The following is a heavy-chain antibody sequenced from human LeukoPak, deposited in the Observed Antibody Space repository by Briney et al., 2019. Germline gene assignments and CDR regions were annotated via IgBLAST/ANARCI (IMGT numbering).Heavy chain of an antibody. CDR3: ARGPYYDSSKTSAFDI. D-gene: IGHD3-22*01. J-gene: IGHJ3*02. Sequence: SETLSLTCTVSGGSISSYYWSWIRQPAGKGLECIGRIYTSGSTNYNPSLKSRVTMSVDTSKNHFSLKLSSVTSADTAVYYCARGPYYDSSKTSAFDIWGQGTMVTVSS. CDR1: GGSISSYY. CDR2: IYTSGST. V-gene: IGHV4-4*07.